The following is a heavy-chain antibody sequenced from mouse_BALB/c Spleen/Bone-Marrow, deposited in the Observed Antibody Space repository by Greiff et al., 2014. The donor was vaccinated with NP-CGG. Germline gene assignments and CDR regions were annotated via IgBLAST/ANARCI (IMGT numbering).Heavy chain of an antibody. Sequence: EVKLMESGPELVKPGASVKMSCKASGYTFTDNYMKWVKQSHGKSPEWIGDINPNNGDTFYNQKFKGKATLTVDKSSSTAYMHLNSLTSEDSAVYYCAREKYGPAWFAYWGQGTLVTVSA. V-gene: IGHV1-26*01. CDR1: GYTFTDNY. CDR2: INPNNGDT. D-gene: IGHD1-2*01. J-gene: IGHJ3*01. CDR3: AREKYGPAWFAY.